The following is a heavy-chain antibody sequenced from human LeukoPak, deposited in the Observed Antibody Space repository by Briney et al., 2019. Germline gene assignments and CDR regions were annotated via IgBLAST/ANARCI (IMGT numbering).Heavy chain of an antibody. Sequence: PGGSLRLSCAASGFTFSSYWMSWVRQAPGKGLEWVSSISTSSSYIYSADSLKGRFTISRDNAKNSLYLQMNSLRVEDTTVYYCARDSLHPSSLHYYFDYWGQGTLVTVSS. D-gene: IGHD6-6*01. CDR2: ISTSSSYI. CDR3: ARDSLHPSSLHYYFDY. J-gene: IGHJ4*02. V-gene: IGHV3-21*01. CDR1: GFTFSSYW.